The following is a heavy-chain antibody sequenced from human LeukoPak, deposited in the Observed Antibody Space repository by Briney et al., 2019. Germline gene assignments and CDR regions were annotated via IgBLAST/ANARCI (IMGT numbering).Heavy chain of an antibody. CDR1: GFTFRNYA. CDR3: AKEGRVAVAGTLDY. D-gene: IGHD6-19*01. V-gene: IGHV3-23*01. J-gene: IGHJ4*02. CDR2: ISGSGDST. Sequence: GGSLRLSCAVSGFTFRNYAMSWVRQAPGRGLEWVSGISGSGDSTHYADSVKGRFTISRDNSRDTLSLQMNSLRAEDTAVYYCAKEGRVAVAGTLDYWGQGALVTVSS.